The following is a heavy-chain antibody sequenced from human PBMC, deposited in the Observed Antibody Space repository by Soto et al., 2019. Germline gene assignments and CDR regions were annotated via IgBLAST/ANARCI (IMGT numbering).Heavy chain of an antibody. CDR3: ARDGPFLEWCRT. CDR2: ISSSSSTI. Sequence: EVQLVESGGGLVQPGGSLRLPCAASGFTFSSYSMNWVRQAPGKGLEWVSYISSSSSTIYYADSVKGRFTISRDNAKNSLYLQMNCLRDEDTAVYYCARDGPFLEWCRTWGQGTLVTVSS. J-gene: IGHJ1*01. D-gene: IGHD3-3*02. V-gene: IGHV3-48*02. CDR1: GFTFSSYS.